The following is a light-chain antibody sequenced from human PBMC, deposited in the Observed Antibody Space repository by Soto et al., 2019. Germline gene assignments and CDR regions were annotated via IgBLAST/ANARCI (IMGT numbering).Light chain of an antibody. V-gene: IGLV2-14*01. Sequence: QSVLTQPASVSGSPGQSITISCTGTSSDVGGYNYVSWYQQHPGKAPKLIIYEVNNRPSGVSNRFSGSKSGNTASLTISGLQAEDEADYYCSSYTSSTTEVFGGGTKLTVL. CDR3: SSYTSSTTEV. CDR1: SSDVGGYNY. CDR2: EVN. J-gene: IGLJ3*02.